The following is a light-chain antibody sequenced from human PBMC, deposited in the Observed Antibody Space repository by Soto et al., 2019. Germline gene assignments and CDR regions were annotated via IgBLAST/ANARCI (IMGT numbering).Light chain of an antibody. CDR3: QHYYSYSWT. CDR2: AAS. V-gene: IGKV1-8*01. CDR1: QGISSY. J-gene: IGKJ1*01. Sequence: AIRMTQSPSSLSASTGDRVTITCRASQGISSYLAWYQQKPGKAPKLLIYAASTLQSGFPSRFSGSGSGTDFTLTISCLQYEDFATYYCQHYYSYSWTFGQGTKVEIK.